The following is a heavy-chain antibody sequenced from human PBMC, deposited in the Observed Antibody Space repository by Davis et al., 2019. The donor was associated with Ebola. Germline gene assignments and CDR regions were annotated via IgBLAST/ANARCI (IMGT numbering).Heavy chain of an antibody. CDR1: GFTFSSYA. D-gene: IGHD5-12*01. CDR2: ISGSGDST. J-gene: IGHJ4*02. CDR3: AGGVATTTDY. Sequence: GESLKISCAASGFTFSSYAMSWVRQAPGKGLEWVSSISGSGDSTYYADSVKGRFTISRDNSKNTLYLQMNSLRAEDTAVYYCAGGVATTTDYWGQGTLVTVSS. V-gene: IGHV3-23*01.